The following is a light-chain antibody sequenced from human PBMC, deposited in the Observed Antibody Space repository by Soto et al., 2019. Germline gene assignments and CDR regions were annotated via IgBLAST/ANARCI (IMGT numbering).Light chain of an antibody. J-gene: IGKJ5*01. CDR3: QQTNSFPIT. CDR2: AAS. CDR1: QTISRN. Sequence: VYRFTIPCRASQTISRNLNWYQQKPGKAPKLLIYAASSLQSGVPSRFSGSGSGTDFTLTITNLQPEDFATYYCQQTNSFPITFGQGTRLEIK. V-gene: IGKV1-39*01.